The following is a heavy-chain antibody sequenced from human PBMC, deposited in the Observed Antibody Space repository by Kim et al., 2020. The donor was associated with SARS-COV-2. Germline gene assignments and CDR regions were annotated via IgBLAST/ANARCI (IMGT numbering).Heavy chain of an antibody. CDR3: ARDWGEYYFDY. CDR2: IYSGGST. CDR1: GFTVSSNY. V-gene: IGHV3-53*01. J-gene: IGHJ4*02. D-gene: IGHD3-16*01. Sequence: GGSLRLSCAASGFTVSSNYMSWVRQAPGKGLEWVSVIYSGGSTYYADSVKGRFTISRDNSKNTLYLQMNSLRAEDTVVYYCARDWGEYYFDYWGQGTLVTVSS.